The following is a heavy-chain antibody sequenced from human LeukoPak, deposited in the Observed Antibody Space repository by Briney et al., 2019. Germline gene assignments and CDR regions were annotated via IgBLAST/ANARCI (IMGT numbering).Heavy chain of an antibody. D-gene: IGHD2-21*01. Sequence: GGSLRLSCAASGFTFSSYAMHWVRQAPGKGLEWVAVISYDGSNKYYADSVKGRFAISRDNSKNTLYLQMNSLRAEDTAVYYCARDPGYSFDYWGQGTLVAVSS. V-gene: IGHV3-30*09. CDR2: ISYDGSNK. J-gene: IGHJ4*02. CDR3: ARDPGYSFDY. CDR1: GFTFSSYA.